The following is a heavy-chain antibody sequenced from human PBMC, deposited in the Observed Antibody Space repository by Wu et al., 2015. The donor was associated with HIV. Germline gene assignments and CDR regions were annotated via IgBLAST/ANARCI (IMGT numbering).Heavy chain of an antibody. D-gene: IGHD3-22*01. Sequence: QVQLVQSGAEVKKPGASVKVSCKASGYTFTSYGISWVRQAPGQGLEWMGWISAYNGNTNYAQKLQGRVTMTTDTSTSTAYMELRSLRSDDTAVYYCARDYYDSSGYSYYYYYGMDVWGQGTTVTVSS. CDR3: ARDYYDSSGYSYYYYYGMDV. J-gene: IGHJ6*02. V-gene: IGHV1-18*01. CDR2: ISAYNGNT. CDR1: GYTFTSYG.